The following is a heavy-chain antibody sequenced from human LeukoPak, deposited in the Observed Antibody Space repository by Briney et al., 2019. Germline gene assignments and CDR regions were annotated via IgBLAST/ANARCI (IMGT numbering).Heavy chain of an antibody. Sequence: GESLKISCKGSGYSFTSYCIGWVRQMPGKGLEWMGIIYPGDSDTRYRPSFPGQVTISADKSISTAYLQWSSLKASDTAMYYCARHQSSRWHYDSSGYPDYWGQGTLVTVSS. D-gene: IGHD3-22*01. CDR1: GYSFTSYC. CDR2: IYPGDSDT. CDR3: ARHQSSRWHYDSSGYPDY. V-gene: IGHV5-51*01. J-gene: IGHJ4*02.